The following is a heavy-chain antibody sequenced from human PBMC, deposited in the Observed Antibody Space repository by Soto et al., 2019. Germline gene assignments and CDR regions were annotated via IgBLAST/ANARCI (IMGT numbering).Heavy chain of an antibody. V-gene: IGHV3-48*02. CDR2: ISPSGVTI. J-gene: IGHJ4*02. Sequence: EVLLVESGGGLVQSGGSLRLSCAASTSTFSRYGMNWVRQAPGKGLEWLSFISPSGVTIYYADSVRGRFTISRDNAKNSLFLQINTLRDDDKAVYYCVRGATKEATIGDLWGQGNMVTVSS. CDR1: TSTFSRYG. CDR3: VRGATKEATIGDL. D-gene: IGHD3-16*01.